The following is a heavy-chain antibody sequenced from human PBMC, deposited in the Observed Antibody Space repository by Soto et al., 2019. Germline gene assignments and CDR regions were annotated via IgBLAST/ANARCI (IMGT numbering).Heavy chain of an antibody. CDR2: IYSGGST. D-gene: IGHD2-15*01. J-gene: IGHJ4*02. CDR3: TTDPEDIVVVVAATPTDY. Sequence: GSLRLSCAASGVTVSSNYMSWVRQALGKGLEWVSVIYSGGSTYYADSVKGRFTISRDNSKNTLYLQMNSLKTEDTAVYYCTTDPEDIVVVVAATPTDYWGQGTLVAVSS. CDR1: GVTVSSNY. V-gene: IGHV3-66*01.